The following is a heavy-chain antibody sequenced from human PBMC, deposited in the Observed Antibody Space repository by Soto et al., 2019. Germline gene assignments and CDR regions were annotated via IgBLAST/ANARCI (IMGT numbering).Heavy chain of an antibody. CDR3: ARDLVYDILTGYYAYYGMAV. V-gene: IGHV3-33*01. Sequence: GGSLRLSCAASGFTFSSYGMHWVRQAPGKGLEWVAVIWYDGRNKYYADSVKGRFTISRDNSKNTLYLQMNSLRAEDTAVYYCARDLVYDILTGYYAYYGMAVWGQGTTVTVSS. CDR1: GFTFSSYG. D-gene: IGHD3-9*01. CDR2: IWYDGRNK. J-gene: IGHJ6*02.